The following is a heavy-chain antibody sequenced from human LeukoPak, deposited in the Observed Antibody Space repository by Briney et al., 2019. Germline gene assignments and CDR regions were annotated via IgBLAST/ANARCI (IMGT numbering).Heavy chain of an antibody. D-gene: IGHD3-10*01. J-gene: IGHJ4*02. CDR2: ISGSGGTT. CDR3: AKVAHYYGSGSYYEYYFDS. CDR1: GFTFSSYA. Sequence: GGSLRLSCAASGFTFSSYAMSWVRQAPGKGLEWVSAISGSGGTTNYVDSVKGRFTISRDNSKNTLYLQMNSLSADDTAVYYCAKVAHYYGSGSYYEYYFDSWGQGALVTVSS. V-gene: IGHV3-23*01.